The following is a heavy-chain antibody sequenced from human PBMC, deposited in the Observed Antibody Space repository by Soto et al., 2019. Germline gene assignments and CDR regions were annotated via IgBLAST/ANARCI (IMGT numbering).Heavy chain of an antibody. Sequence: GGSLRLSWAASGFSSSYYGMSWGRQAPGRGLEWVAHIIQDGRAIYYVDSVRGRFTISRDSAGNSVFLEMHRLRVEDTAVYYCARGGELSLLPLDYWGLGTLVTVS. CDR2: IIQDGRAI. V-gene: IGHV3-7*03. CDR1: GFSSSYYG. CDR3: ARGGELSLLPLDY. J-gene: IGHJ4*02. D-gene: IGHD2-15*01.